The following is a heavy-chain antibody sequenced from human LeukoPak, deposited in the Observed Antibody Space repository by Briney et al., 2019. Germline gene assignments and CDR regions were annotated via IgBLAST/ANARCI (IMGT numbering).Heavy chain of an antibody. CDR1: GFTFSNYW. Sequence: GGSLRLSCAASGFTFSNYWMSWVRQAPGKGLEWVANIKQDGSEKYYVASVKGRFTISRDNAKNSLCLQMNSLRADDTAVYYCARLRSKYWFDPWGQGTLVTVSS. J-gene: IGHJ5*02. CDR2: IKQDGSEK. V-gene: IGHV3-7*02. CDR3: ARLRSKYWFDP. D-gene: IGHD4-11*01.